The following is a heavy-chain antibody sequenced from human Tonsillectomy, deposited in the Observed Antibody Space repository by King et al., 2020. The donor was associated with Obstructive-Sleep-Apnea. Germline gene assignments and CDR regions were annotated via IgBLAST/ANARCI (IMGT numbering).Heavy chain of an antibody. V-gene: IGHV3-49*03. CDR3: SRVMDDYVWGSYYY. J-gene: IGHJ4*02. CDR1: GFTFGDYG. CDR2: IRVKAYGGTT. Sequence: VQLVESGGGLIQPGRSLTLSCTASGFTFGDYGMSWFRQAPGKGLEWVGFIRVKAYGGTTEYAASVKGRFTISRDDSRSIAYLQMNSLKTEDTAVYFCSRVMDDYVWGSYYYWGQGTLVTVSS. D-gene: IGHD3-16*01.